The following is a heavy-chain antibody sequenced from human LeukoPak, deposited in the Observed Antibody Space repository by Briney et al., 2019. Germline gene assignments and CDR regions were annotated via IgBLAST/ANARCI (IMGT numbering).Heavy chain of an antibody. J-gene: IGHJ4*02. CDR3: AREGIAAAVPRGYDY. Sequence: SETLSLTCTVSGGSLSSGGYYWSWLRQPPGKGLEWVGYIYHSASTYYNPSLKSRVTISVDRSKNQFSLKLSSVTAADTAVYYCAREGIAAAVPRGYDYWGQGTLVTVSS. CDR1: GGSLSSGGYY. CDR2: IYHSAST. V-gene: IGHV4-30-2*01. D-gene: IGHD6-13*01.